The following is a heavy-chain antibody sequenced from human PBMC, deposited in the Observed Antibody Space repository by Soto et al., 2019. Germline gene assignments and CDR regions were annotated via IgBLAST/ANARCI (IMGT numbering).Heavy chain of an antibody. J-gene: IGHJ6*02. V-gene: IGHV4-30-4*01. CDR3: ARVDFYYYYGMDV. CDR1: GGSISSGDYY. CDR2: IHYSGST. Sequence: SETLSLTCTVSGGSISSGDYYWSWIRQPLGKGLEWIGHIHYSGSTYYNPSLRSRVTISVDTSKDQFSLKLSSVTAADTAVYYCARVDFYYYYGMDVWGQGTTVTVSS.